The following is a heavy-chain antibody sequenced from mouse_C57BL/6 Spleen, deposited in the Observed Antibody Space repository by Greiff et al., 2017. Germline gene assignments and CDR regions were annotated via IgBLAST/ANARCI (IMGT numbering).Heavy chain of an antibody. CDR3: TRGTWDGAMDY. Sequence: EVQGVESGEGLVKPGGSLKLSCAASGFTFSSYAMSWVRQTPEQRLEWVAYISSGGDYIYYADTVKGRFTISRDNARNTLYLQMSSLKSEDTAMYYCTRGTWDGAMDYWGQGTSVTVSS. J-gene: IGHJ4*01. CDR2: ISSGGDYI. CDR1: GFTFSSYA. V-gene: IGHV5-9-1*02. D-gene: IGHD4-1*01.